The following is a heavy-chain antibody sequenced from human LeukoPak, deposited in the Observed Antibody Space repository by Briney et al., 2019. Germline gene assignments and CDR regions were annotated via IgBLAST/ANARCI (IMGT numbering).Heavy chain of an antibody. Sequence: SETLSLTCTVSGDSIIGYYWSWIRQPPGKGLESIGYIYYTGSTNYNPSLKSRVTISVDTSKNQFSLTLSSVTAADTAVYYCARLQAVAGTPLHFDYWGQGTLVTVSS. CDR2: IYYTGST. J-gene: IGHJ4*02. CDR3: ARLQAVAGTPLHFDY. CDR1: GDSIIGYY. V-gene: IGHV4-59*08. D-gene: IGHD6-19*01.